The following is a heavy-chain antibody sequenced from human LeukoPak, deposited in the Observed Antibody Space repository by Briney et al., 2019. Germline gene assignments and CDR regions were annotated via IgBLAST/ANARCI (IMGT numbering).Heavy chain of an antibody. D-gene: IGHD2-2*01. J-gene: IGHJ6*02. Sequence: SETLSLTCTVSGGSISSYYWSWVRQPPGKGLEWIRYIYYSGRTNYNPSLKSRVTISIDTSKNQFSLKLSSVTAADTAVYYCARGKYPYLPGGMDVWGQGTTVTVSS. CDR2: IYYSGRT. V-gene: IGHV4-59*01. CDR1: GGSISSYY. CDR3: ARGKYPYLPGGMDV.